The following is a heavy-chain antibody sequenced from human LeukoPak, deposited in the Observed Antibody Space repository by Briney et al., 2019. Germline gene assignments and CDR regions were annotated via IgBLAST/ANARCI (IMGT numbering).Heavy chain of an antibody. J-gene: IGHJ3*02. V-gene: IGHV3-33*01. CDR1: GFTFSSYG. Sequence: GTSLRLSCAASGFTFSSYGFHWVRQAPGKGLEWVAAIWYDGSKMYYADSVKGRFTISSDDSKNTVDLQMNSLRAEDTAVYYCGRDPSRYAFDIWGHGTMVTVSS. CDR3: GRDPSRYAFDI. CDR2: IWYDGSKM.